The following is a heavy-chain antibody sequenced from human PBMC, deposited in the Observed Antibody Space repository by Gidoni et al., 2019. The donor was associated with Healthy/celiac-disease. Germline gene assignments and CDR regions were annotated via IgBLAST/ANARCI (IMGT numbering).Heavy chain of an antibody. V-gene: IGHV4-59*01. Sequence: QVQLQESGSGLVKPSETLSLTCTVSGGSISSYYWSWIRQPSGQGLEWIGYIYYSGSTNYNPSLKSRVTISVDTSKNQFALKLSSVTAADTAVYYCARGFLTTVTKNWFDPWGQGTLVTVSS. J-gene: IGHJ5*02. CDR2: IYYSGST. CDR3: ARGFLTTVTKNWFDP. D-gene: IGHD4-4*01. CDR1: GGSISSYY.